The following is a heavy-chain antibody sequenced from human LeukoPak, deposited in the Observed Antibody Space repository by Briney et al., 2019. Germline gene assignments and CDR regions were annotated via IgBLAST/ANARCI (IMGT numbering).Heavy chain of an antibody. V-gene: IGHV1-18*01. CDR3: ARTDYGDYSYYFDY. D-gene: IGHD4-17*01. J-gene: IGHJ4*02. Sequence: ASVKVSCKASGYTFTSYGISWVRQAPGQGLEWMGWISAYNGNTNYAQNVQGRVTMTTDTSTSTAYMELRSLRSDDTAVYSCARTDYGDYSYYFDYWGQGTLVTVSS. CDR2: ISAYNGNT. CDR1: GYTFTSYG.